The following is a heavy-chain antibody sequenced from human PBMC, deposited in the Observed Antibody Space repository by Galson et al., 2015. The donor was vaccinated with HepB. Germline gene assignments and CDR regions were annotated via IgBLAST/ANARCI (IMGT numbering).Heavy chain of an antibody. D-gene: IGHD5-18*01. CDR3: ARDLDTCMVPTCYNALDG. J-gene: IGHJ6*02. CDR2: ISSSSTYI. V-gene: IGHV3-21*03. Sequence: SLRLSCAASGFNFRSYGMNWVRQAPGKGLEWVASISSSSTYIYYVDSLKGRVTVSRDNAKDSLYLQMNSLRAEDTAVYYCARDLDTCMVPTCYNALDGWGQGTTVTVSS. CDR1: GFNFRSYG.